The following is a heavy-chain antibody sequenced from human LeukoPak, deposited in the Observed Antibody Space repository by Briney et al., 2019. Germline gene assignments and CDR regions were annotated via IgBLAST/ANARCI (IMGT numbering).Heavy chain of an antibody. CDR1: GYSFTSYW. J-gene: IGHJ3*01. CDR2: IYPGDSDT. V-gene: IGHV5-51*01. Sequence: KSGESLKISCKVSGYSFTSYWIGWVRQMPGKGLEWMGIIYPGDSDTRYSPSLQGQVTIAADTSISTAYLQWSSLKASDTAMYYCARLTTQYSSGNDAFDVWGQGTMVTVSS. CDR3: ARLTTQYSSGNDAFDV. D-gene: IGHD6-19*01.